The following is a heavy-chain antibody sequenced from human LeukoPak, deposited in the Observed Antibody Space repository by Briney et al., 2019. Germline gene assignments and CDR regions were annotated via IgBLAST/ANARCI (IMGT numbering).Heavy chain of an antibody. CDR2: FDPEDGET. Sequence: ASVKVSCKVSGYTPTELSMHWVRQAPGKGLEWMGGFDPEDGETIYAQKFQGRVTMTEDTSTDTAYMELSSLRSEDTAVYYCATLRRYFDWLLFWIFDYWGQGTLVTVSS. V-gene: IGHV1-24*01. J-gene: IGHJ4*02. D-gene: IGHD3-9*01. CDR1: GYTPTELS. CDR3: ATLRRYFDWLLFWIFDY.